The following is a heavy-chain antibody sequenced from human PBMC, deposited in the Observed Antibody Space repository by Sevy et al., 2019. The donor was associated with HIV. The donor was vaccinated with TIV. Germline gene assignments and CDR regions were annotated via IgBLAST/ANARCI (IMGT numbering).Heavy chain of an antibody. D-gene: IGHD2-2*01. V-gene: IGHV3-23*01. J-gene: IGHJ4*02. Sequence: GGSLRLSCAASGFTFSSYAMSWVRQPPGKGLEWVATFSFVCGKINYADSVKGRVTISRDNSKNTLFLQMNRLRAEDTAVYYCAREGCSRPHDYWGQGTLVTVSS. CDR1: GFTFSSYA. CDR3: AREGCSRPHDY. CDR2: FSFVCGKI.